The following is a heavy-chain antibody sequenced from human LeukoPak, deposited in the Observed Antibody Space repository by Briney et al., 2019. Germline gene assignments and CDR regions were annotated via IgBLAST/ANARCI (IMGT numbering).Heavy chain of an antibody. D-gene: IGHD2-15*01. CDR1: GFTFSDYY. Sequence: GGSLRLSCAASGFTFSDYYMSWIRQAPGKGLEWVSYISSSGSTIYYADSVKGRFTISRDNAKNSLYLQMNSLRAEDTAVYYCAKDQGSWCSSGSCYSDFDYWGQGTLVTVSS. CDR2: ISSSGSTI. V-gene: IGHV3-11*01. CDR3: AKDQGSWCSSGSCYSDFDY. J-gene: IGHJ4*02.